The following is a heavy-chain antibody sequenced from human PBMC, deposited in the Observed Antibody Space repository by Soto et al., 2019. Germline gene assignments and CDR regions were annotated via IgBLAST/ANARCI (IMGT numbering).Heavy chain of an antibody. D-gene: IGHD3-22*01. CDR1: GGSISSGGYY. CDR2: ISYSGST. CDR3: AGGSGYVHDAFDI. J-gene: IGHJ3*02. V-gene: IGHV4-31*03. Sequence: PSETLSLTCTVSGGSISSGGYYWSWIRQHPGTGLEWIGHISYSGSTYYNTSLKSRVTISVDTSKNQFSLKLSSVTAADTAVYYCAGGSGYVHDAFDIWGQGTMVTVSS.